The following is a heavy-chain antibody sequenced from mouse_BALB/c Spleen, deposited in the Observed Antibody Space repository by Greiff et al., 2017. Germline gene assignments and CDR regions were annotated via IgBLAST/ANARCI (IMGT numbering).Heavy chain of an antibody. CDR2: ISDGGSYT. CDR3: ARDHPFAY. Sequence: EVQRVESGGGLVKPGGSLKLSCAASGFTFSDYYMYWVRQTPEKRLEWVATISDGGSYTYYPDSVKGRFTISRDNAKNNLYLQMSSLKSEDTAMYYCARDHPFAYWGQGTLVTVSA. V-gene: IGHV5-4*02. CDR1: GFTFSDYY. J-gene: IGHJ3*01.